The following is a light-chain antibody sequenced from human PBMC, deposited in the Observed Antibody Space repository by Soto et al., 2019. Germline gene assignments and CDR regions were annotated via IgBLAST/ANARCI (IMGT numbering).Light chain of an antibody. CDR1: QSVRSN. V-gene: IGKV3-11*01. J-gene: IGKJ1*01. CDR2: DAS. Sequence: EIVITQSPATLSVSPGERATLSCRASQSVRSNLAWYQLKPGQATRLLIYDASTRANGIPARFSGSGSGTDFTLTISSLEPEDFAVYYCQQRSNWPPWTFGQGTKVDIK. CDR3: QQRSNWPPWT.